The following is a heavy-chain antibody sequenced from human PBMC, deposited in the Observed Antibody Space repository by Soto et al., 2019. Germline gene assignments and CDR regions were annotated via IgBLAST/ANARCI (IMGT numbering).Heavy chain of an antibody. Sequence: QVHLVESGGGVVQPGKSLRLSCAASGFTFSRFGMHWVRQAPDNGLDWVASISYDGNNQFYADSLRGRFTISRDNSKNTLSLQMNSLRGEDTAIYYCARGQGHDYGDYSYFDFWGQGTLVTVSS. CDR2: ISYDGNNQ. V-gene: IGHV3-30*03. CDR1: GFTFSRFG. J-gene: IGHJ4*02. D-gene: IGHD4-17*01. CDR3: ARGQGHDYGDYSYFDF.